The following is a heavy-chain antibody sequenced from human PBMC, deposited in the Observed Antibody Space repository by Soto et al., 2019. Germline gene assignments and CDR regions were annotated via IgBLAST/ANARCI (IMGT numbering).Heavy chain of an antibody. CDR1: GFTFSSYA. D-gene: IGHD4-17*01. J-gene: IGHJ4*02. V-gene: IGHV3-30-3*01. Sequence: SLRLSCAASGFTFSSYAMHWVRQAPGKGLEWVAVISYDGSNKYYADSVKGRFTISRDNSKNTLYLQMNSLRAEDTAVYYCAICRVTTPNNLDYWGQGTLVTVSS. CDR3: AICRVTTPNNLDY. CDR2: ISYDGSNK.